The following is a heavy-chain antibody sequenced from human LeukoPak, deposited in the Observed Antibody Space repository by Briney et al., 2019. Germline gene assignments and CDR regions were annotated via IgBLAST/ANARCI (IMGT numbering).Heavy chain of an antibody. Sequence: GGSLRLSCAASGFTFSSYAMSWVRQAPGKGLEWVSAISGSGGSTYYADSVKGRFTISRDNSKNTLYLQMNSLRAEDTAVYYCAKIWAYYYDSSGSYWGQGTLVTVSS. V-gene: IGHV3-23*01. J-gene: IGHJ4*02. CDR3: AKIWAYYYDSSGSY. CDR1: GFTFSSYA. CDR2: ISGSGGST. D-gene: IGHD3-22*01.